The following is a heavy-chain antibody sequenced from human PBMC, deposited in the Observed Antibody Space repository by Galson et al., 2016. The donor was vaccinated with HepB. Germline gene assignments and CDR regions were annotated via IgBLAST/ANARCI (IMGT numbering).Heavy chain of an antibody. V-gene: IGHV3-7*01. CDR1: GFTFNFYL. CDR3: AKNFGDYVGDTFDM. CDR2: INQDGSEK. J-gene: IGHJ3*02. Sequence: SLRLSCAASGFTFNFYLMSWVRQAPGKGLEWVANINQDGSEKSYMDSVKGRFTISRDNAKNSLYLQMTSLRAEDTAVYYCAKNFGDYVGDTFDMWGQGTMVTVSS. D-gene: IGHD4-17*01.